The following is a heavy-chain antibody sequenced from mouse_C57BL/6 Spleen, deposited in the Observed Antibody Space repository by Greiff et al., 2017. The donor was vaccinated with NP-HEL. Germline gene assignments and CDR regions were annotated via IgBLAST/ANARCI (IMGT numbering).Heavy chain of an antibody. Sequence: QVQLKESGPGLVAPSQSLSITCTASGFSLTSYAISWVRQPPGKGLEWLGVIWTGGGTNYNSAPKSRLSISTDNTKSEIFLKMNSLQTDDTARYYCARKGGITTVVGHYAMDYWGQGTSVTVSS. V-gene: IGHV2-9-1*01. CDR1: GFSLTSYA. J-gene: IGHJ4*01. CDR2: IWTGGGT. CDR3: ARKGGITTVVGHYAMDY. D-gene: IGHD1-1*01.